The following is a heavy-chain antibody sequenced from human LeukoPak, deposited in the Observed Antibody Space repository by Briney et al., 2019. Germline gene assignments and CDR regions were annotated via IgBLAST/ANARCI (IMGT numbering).Heavy chain of an antibody. CDR2: IYYSGST. Sequence: SETLSLTCTVSGGSISSSSYYWGWIRQPPGKGLEWIGSIYYSGSTYYNPSLKSRVTISVDTSKNQFSLKLSSVTAADTAVYYCARHSATETGNVDYWGQGTLVTVSS. D-gene: IGHD1-14*01. J-gene: IGHJ4*02. V-gene: IGHV4-39*01. CDR3: ARHSATETGNVDY. CDR1: GGSISSSSYY.